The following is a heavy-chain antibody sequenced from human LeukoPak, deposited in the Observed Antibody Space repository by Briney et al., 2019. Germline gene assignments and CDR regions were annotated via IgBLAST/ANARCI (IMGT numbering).Heavy chain of an antibody. CDR3: ATSSAAPANM. CDR2: IKQDGSAK. CDR1: GFTFSTYW. V-gene: IGHV3-7*01. D-gene: IGHD2-2*01. J-gene: IGHJ4*02. Sequence: GGSLRLSCAVSGFTFSTYWMSWVRQAPGNGLEWVTNIKQDGSAKYYVDSVKGRFTISRDNAKNSLYLQMNSLRPEDTGVYYCATSSAAPANMWGQGTLVTVSS.